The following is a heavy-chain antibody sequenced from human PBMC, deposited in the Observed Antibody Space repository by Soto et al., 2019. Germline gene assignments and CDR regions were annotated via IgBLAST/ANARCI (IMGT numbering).Heavy chain of an antibody. V-gene: IGHV4-39*01. D-gene: IGHD3-10*01. CDR3: ASPMVRGDGCYYYGMDV. CDR1: GGSISSSSYY. CDR2: IYYSGST. Sequence: SETLSLTCTVSGGSISSSSYYWGWIRQPPGKGLEWIGSIYYSGSTYYNPSLKSRVTISVDTSKNQFSLKLSSVTAADTAVYYCASPMVRGDGCYYYGMDVWGQGTTVTVSS. J-gene: IGHJ6*02.